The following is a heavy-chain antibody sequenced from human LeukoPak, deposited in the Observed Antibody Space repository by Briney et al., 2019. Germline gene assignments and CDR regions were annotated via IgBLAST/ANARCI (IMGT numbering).Heavy chain of an antibody. J-gene: IGHJ4*02. CDR3: VSGSLQSGYNFDY. D-gene: IGHD3-3*01. V-gene: IGHV3-74*01. CDR2: IKYDGSAT. Sequence: GGSLRLSCAASGFTFSNYWMHWIRQVPGKGLVWVSHIKYDGSATNYADSVKGRLTISRDNAKNTLYLQMNSLRAEDTAVYYCVSGSLQSGYNFDYWGQGAPVTVSS. CDR1: GFTFSNYW.